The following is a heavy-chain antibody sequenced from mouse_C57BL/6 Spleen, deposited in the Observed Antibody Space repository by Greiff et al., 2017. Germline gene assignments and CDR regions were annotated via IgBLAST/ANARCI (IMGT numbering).Heavy chain of an antibody. Sequence: VPLPQPGAELVMPGASVKLSCKASGYTFTSYWMHWVKQRPGQGLEWIGEIDPSDSYTNYNQKFKGKSTLTVDKSSSTAYMQLSSLTSEDSAVYYCARWLRGAMDYWGQGTSVTVSS. V-gene: IGHV1-69*01. CDR3: ARWLRGAMDY. J-gene: IGHJ4*01. CDR2: IDPSDSYT. D-gene: IGHD2-2*01. CDR1: GYTFTSYW.